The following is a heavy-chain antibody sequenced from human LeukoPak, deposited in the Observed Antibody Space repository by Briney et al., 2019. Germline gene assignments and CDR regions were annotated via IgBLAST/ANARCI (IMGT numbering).Heavy chain of an antibody. V-gene: IGHV3-7*01. CDR1: GFTFSNYW. CDR2: INQDGSEE. CDR3: VRDGGVSGYDLLDY. D-gene: IGHD5-12*01. Sequence: GGSLRLSCAASGFTFSNYWMSWVRQAPGKGLEWVAHINQDGSEEHYMDSVKARFIISRDNAKNSLSLQMDSLRVEDTAVYYCVRDGGVSGYDLLDYWGQGTLVTVSS. J-gene: IGHJ4*02.